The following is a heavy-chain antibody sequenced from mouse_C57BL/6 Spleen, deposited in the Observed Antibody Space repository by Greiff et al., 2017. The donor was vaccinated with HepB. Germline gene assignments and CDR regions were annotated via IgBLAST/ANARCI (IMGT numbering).Heavy chain of an antibody. CDR2: IDPSDSET. V-gene: IGHV1-52*01. J-gene: IGHJ4*01. D-gene: IGHD4-1*01. CDR1: GYTFTSYW. CDR3: ASGLTGYAMDD. Sequence: VQLQQSGAELVRPGSSVKLSCKASGYTFTSYWMHWVKQRPIQGLEWIGNIDPSDSETHYNQKFKDKATLTVDKSSSTAYMQLSSLTSEDSAVYYCASGLTGYAMDDWGQGTSVTVSS.